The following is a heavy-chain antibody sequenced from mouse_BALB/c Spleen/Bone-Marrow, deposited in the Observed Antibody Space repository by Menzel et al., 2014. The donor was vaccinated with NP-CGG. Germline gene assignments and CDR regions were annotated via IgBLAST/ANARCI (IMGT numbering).Heavy chain of an antibody. J-gene: IGHJ4*01. D-gene: IGHD2-3*01. CDR3: ARSIYDGYSEAMDY. Sequence: QVHLQQPGAELVRPGTSVKVSCKASGYAFTNYLIEWVKQRPGQGLEWIGVNNPGSGGTNYNEKFKGKATLTADKSSSTVYMQLSSLTSDDSAVYFCARSIYDGYSEAMDYWGQGTSVTVSS. V-gene: IGHV1-54*03. CDR1: GYAFTNYL. CDR2: NNPGSGGT.